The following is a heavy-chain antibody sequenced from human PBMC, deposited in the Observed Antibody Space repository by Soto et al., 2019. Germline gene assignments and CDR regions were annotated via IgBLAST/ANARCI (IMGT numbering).Heavy chain of an antibody. V-gene: IGHV5-10-1*01. CDR3: ARPNCSSTSCYPSYYGMDV. CDR2: IDPSDSYT. J-gene: IGHJ6*02. D-gene: IGHD2-2*01. Sequence: GESLKISCKGSGYSFTSYWISWVRQMPGKGLEWMGRIDPSDSYTNYSPSFQGHVTISADKSISTAYLQWSSLKASDTAMYYCARPNCSSTSCYPSYYGMDVWGQGTTVTVSS. CDR1: GYSFTSYW.